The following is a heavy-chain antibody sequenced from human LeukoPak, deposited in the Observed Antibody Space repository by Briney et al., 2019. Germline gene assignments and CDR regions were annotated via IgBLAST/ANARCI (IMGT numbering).Heavy chain of an antibody. CDR3: SKGHSDFGTGFDL. CDR1: GFRFSDFA. Sequence: GGSLRLSCAASGFRFSDFAMSWVRHAPGKGLECVSVISGSGGRTYFAESVKARFTISRDNSKNTLYLQMNSLTADDTAVYYCSKGHSDFGTGFDLWGQGTLVTVS. J-gene: IGHJ4*02. V-gene: IGHV3-23*01. CDR2: ISGSGGRT. D-gene: IGHD4-17*01.